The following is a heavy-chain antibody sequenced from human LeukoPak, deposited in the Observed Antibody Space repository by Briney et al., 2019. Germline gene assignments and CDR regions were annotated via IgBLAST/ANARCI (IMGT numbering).Heavy chain of an antibody. CDR1: GFTFSSYE. V-gene: IGHV3-48*03. D-gene: IGHD2-15*01. CDR2: ISSSGSTI. CDR3: AKDEKDIVVVVAATEIYYYMDV. Sequence: PGGSLRLSCAASGFTFSSYEMNWVRQAPGKGLEWVSYISSSGSTIYYADSVKGRFSISRDNAKSSLYLQMNSLRAEDTAVYYCAKDEKDIVVVVAATEIYYYMDVWGKGTTVTISS. J-gene: IGHJ6*03.